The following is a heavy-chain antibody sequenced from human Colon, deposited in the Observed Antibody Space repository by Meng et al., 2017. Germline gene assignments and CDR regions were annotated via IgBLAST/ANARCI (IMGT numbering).Heavy chain of an antibody. Sequence: GESLKISWKGSGYIFTSYWIGWVRQMPGKGLEWMGIIYPGDSDTRYSPSFQGQVTISADKSISTAYLQWLSLKASDTAMYYCASTYYYGSGSCRQKAFDIWGQGTMVTVSS. CDR2: IYPGDSDT. CDR1: GYIFTSYW. CDR3: ASTYYYGSGSCRQKAFDI. V-gene: IGHV5-51*01. D-gene: IGHD3-10*01. J-gene: IGHJ3*02.